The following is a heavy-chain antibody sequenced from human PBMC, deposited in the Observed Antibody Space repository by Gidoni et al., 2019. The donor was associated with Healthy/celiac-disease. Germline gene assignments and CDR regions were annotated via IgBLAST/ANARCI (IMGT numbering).Heavy chain of an antibody. CDR2: ISSSSSYI. Sequence: VQLVESGGGLVKPGWSLRLSCAASGFTFSSYSMNWVRQAPGKGLEWVSAISSSSSYIYYPDSVKGRFTISRDNAKNSLYLQMNSLRAEDTAVYCCAREVAGTSLDYWGQGTLVTVSS. D-gene: IGHD6-19*01. J-gene: IGHJ4*02. V-gene: IGHV3-21*01. CDR3: AREVAGTSLDY. CDR1: GFTFSSYS.